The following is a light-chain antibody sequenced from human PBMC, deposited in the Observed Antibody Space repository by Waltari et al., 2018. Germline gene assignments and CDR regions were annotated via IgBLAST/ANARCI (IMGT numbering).Light chain of an antibody. Sequence: QALLPQLPSVSKRLRQTPHLTCTGNSNTVAYQGALSLQQHRGPPPKLLSSSNNNRPTGDSDRFYASWSGNTAARSITGLQLEDEADYFCSAWDGGLGTWVFGGGTELTVL. CDR3: SAWDGGLGTWV. V-gene: IGLV10-54*01. CDR1: SNTVAYQG. J-gene: IGLJ2*01. CDR2: SNN.